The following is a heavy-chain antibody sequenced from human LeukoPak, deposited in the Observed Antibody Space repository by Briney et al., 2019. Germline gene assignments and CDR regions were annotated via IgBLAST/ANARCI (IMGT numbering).Heavy chain of an antibody. CDR3: ARGDWNQPHYYYYYMDV. J-gene: IGHJ6*03. Sequence: SETLSLTCTVSGGSISSYYWSWIRQPPGKGLEWIGYIYYSGSTNYNPSLKSRVTISVDTSKNQFSLKLSSVTAADTAVYYCARGDWNQPHYYYYYMDVWGKGTTVTVSS. D-gene: IGHD1-1*01. CDR2: IYYSGST. CDR1: GGSISSYY. V-gene: IGHV4-59*01.